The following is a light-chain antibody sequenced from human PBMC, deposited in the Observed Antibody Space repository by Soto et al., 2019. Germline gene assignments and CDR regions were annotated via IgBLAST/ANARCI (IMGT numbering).Light chain of an antibody. CDR1: QGISSF. J-gene: IGKJ1*01. Sequence: IQSTQSPSSLSASVGDRVTITCRASQGISSFLAWYQQKPGKAPNLLIYGASTLQSGVPSRFSGSGSGTDFTLTIASLQPEDFATHYCQQLNSYPRTFGQGTKVDIK. V-gene: IGKV1-9*01. CDR3: QQLNSYPRT. CDR2: GAS.